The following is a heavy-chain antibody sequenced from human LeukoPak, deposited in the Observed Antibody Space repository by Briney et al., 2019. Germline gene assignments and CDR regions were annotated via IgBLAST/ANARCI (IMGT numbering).Heavy chain of an antibody. V-gene: IGHV3-23*01. Sequence: GGSLRLSCTASGFTFSTYAMTWVRQAPGRGLEWVSVISHGGDSAWYADSVKGRFTISRDNSKSTLFLQMNSLRADDTAIYYCAKGRSGWYEGLDYWGQGILVTVSS. CDR1: GFTFSTYA. D-gene: IGHD6-19*01. J-gene: IGHJ4*02. CDR2: ISHGGDSA. CDR3: AKGRSGWYEGLDY.